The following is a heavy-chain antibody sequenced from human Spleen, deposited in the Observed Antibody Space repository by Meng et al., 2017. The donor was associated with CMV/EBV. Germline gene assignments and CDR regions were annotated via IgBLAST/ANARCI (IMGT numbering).Heavy chain of an antibody. D-gene: IGHD6-19*01. J-gene: IGHJ4*02. V-gene: IGHV3-30*04. Sequence: CAASGLTFSSYAMHWVRQAPGKGLEWVAVISYDGSNKYYADSVKGRFTISRDNSKNTLYLQMNSLRAEDTAVYYCASSYSSGWSYFDYWGQGTLVTVSS. CDR2: ISYDGSNK. CDR1: GLTFSSYA. CDR3: ASSYSSGWSYFDY.